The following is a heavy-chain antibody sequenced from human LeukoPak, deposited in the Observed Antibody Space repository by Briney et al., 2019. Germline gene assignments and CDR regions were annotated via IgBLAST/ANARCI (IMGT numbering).Heavy chain of an antibody. CDR1: GYTFTSYD. Sequence: ASVKVSCKASGYTFTSYDINWVRQATGQGLEWMGWMNPNSGNTGYAQKFQGRVTITRNTSISTAYMELSSLRSEDTAVYYCARGLSYYDFWSGYIWGQGTLVTVSS. CDR2: MNPNSGNT. V-gene: IGHV1-8*03. J-gene: IGHJ4*02. CDR3: ARGLSYYDFWSGYI. D-gene: IGHD3-3*01.